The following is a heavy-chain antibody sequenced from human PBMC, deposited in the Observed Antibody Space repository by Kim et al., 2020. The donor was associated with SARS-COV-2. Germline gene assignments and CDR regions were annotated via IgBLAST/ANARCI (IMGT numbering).Heavy chain of an antibody. D-gene: IGHD2-21*02. Sequence: YSQKFQGRVTTTRDTSASTAYMELSSLRSEDTAVYYCARVVVTAGDAFDVWGQGTMVTVSS. J-gene: IGHJ3*01. CDR3: ARVVVTAGDAFDV. V-gene: IGHV1-3*01.